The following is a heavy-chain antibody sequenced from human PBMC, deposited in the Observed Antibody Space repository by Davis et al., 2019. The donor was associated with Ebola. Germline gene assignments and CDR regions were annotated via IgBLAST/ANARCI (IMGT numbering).Heavy chain of an antibody. CDR3: ARDVLYEPLRFGGGGDYGMDV. Sequence: SETLSLTCAVSGGSISSSNWWSWVRQPPGTGLEWIGEIYHSGSTNYNPSLKSRVTISVDTSKNQFSLKLSSVTAADTAVYYCARDVLYEPLRFGGGGDYGMDVGGQGTTVTVSS. V-gene: IGHV4-4*02. CDR2: IYHSGST. CDR1: GGSISSSNW. D-gene: IGHD3-10*01. J-gene: IGHJ6*02.